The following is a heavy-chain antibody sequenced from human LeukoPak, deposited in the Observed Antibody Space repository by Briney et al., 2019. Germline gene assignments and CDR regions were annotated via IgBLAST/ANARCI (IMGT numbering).Heavy chain of an antibody. CDR1: GFTFSSYA. J-gene: IGHJ3*02. Sequence: PGGSLRLSCAASGFTFSSYAMHWVRQAPGKGLEWVAVISYDGSNKYYADSVKGRFTISRDNSKNTLYLQMNSLRAEDTAVYYCARGWELLIPFDIWGQGTMVTVSS. D-gene: IGHD1-26*01. V-gene: IGHV3-30-3*01. CDR3: ARGWELLIPFDI. CDR2: ISYDGSNK.